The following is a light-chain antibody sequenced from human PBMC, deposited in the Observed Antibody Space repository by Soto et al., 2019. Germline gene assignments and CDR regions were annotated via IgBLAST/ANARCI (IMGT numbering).Light chain of an antibody. CDR3: QQYGTSVPYT. J-gene: IGKJ2*01. CDR2: GAS. Sequence: EIVLTQSPGTLSLSPGDRATLSCRASQSVDSNYLAWYQHKPGQAPRLLIYGASSRATGVSDRFSGSGSGTYFTLTVSRLEPEDFAVYYCQQYGTSVPYTLGQGTKLEIK. V-gene: IGKV3-20*01. CDR1: QSVDSNY.